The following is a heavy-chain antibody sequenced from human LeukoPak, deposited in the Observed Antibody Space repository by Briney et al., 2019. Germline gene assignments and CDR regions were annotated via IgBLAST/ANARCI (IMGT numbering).Heavy chain of an antibody. CDR3: TRGGKRYYYDSSGYYVLDY. V-gene: IGHV3-30-3*01. J-gene: IGHJ4*02. CDR2: ISYDGSNT. CDR1: GFTFSSFA. Sequence: GGSLRLSCAASGFTFSSFAVHWVRQAPGKGLEWVAVISYDGSNTYYADSVKGRFTISRDNSKNTLYLQMNSLRAEDTAVYYCTRGGKRYYYDSSGYYVLDYWGQGTLVTVSS. D-gene: IGHD3-22*01.